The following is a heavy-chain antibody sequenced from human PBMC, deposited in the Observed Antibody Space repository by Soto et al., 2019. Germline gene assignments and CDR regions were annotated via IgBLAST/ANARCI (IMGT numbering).Heavy chain of an antibody. V-gene: IGHV2-5*02. CDR2: IYWDDDK. CDR3: GPSYGMVGNSRLPGF. D-gene: IGHD3-10*01. J-gene: IGHJ4*03. Sequence: QITLKESGPTLVKPTKTLTLTCTFSGFSLSTSGVGVGWIRQPPGKALEWLALIYWDDDKRYSPSLESRLTLXXDXAXXQLDVTMTNMSPSYTGADCGGPSYGMVGNSRLPGFRGHGNMVTVAS. CDR1: GFSLSTSGVG.